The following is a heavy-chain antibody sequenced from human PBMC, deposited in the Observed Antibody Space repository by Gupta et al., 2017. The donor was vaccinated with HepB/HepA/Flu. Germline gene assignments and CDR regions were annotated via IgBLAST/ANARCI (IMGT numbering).Heavy chain of an antibody. CDR3: ARVRASGPSYYYYYMDV. Sequence: QLQLQESGPGLVKPSATLSLTCTVSGLSIRHTTYYWGWIRQTPGKGLEWIGSIDYSGNTYSNPSLKSRATISVYTSKNQFSLNLSSVTAADTAVYYCARVRASGPSYYYYYMDVWGKGTTVTVSS. V-gene: IGHV4-39*02. CDR2: IDYSGNT. D-gene: IGHD1-26*01. J-gene: IGHJ6*03. CDR1: GLSIRHTTYY.